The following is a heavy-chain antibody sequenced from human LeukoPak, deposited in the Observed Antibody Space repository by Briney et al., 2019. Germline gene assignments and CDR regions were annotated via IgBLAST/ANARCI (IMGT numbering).Heavy chain of an antibody. CDR3: AKDLLRFLEWSPFDY. CDR2: IRYEGSNK. Sequence: PGGSLRLSCAASGFTFSSYVMHWVRQAPGKGLEWVAFIRYEGSNKYYADSVKGRFPISRDNSKNTLYLQMNSLRAEDTTVYYCAKDLLRFLEWSPFDYWGQGTLVTVSS. D-gene: IGHD3-3*01. CDR1: GFTFSSYV. V-gene: IGHV3-30*02. J-gene: IGHJ4*02.